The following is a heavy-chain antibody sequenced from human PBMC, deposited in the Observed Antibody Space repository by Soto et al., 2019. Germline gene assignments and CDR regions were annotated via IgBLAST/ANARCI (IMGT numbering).Heavy chain of an antibody. D-gene: IGHD1-1*01. CDR3: AREPATAKPEGVDF. Sequence: ASVKVSCKASGYTFTSYDIHWVRQAPGQGLEWMGWINPNSGGTKYAPKFQGGVTMTRDTSITTAYMELSRLRSGDTAVYYCAREPATAKPEGVDFWGQGTLVTVSS. V-gene: IGHV1-2*02. CDR1: GYTFTSYD. J-gene: IGHJ4*02. CDR2: INPNSGGT.